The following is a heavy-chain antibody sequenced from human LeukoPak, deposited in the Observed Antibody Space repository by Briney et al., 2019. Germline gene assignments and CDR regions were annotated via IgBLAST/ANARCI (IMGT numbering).Heavy chain of an antibody. Sequence: PGGSLRLSCAASGFTFSNAWMSWVRQAPGKGLEWVAFIRYDGSNKYYADSVKGRFTISRDNSKNTLYLQMNSLRAEDTAVYYCAKDGTYYDILTGYVYQYYFDYWGQGTLVTVSS. CDR1: GFTFSNAW. CDR3: AKDGTYYDILTGYVYQYYFDY. CDR2: IRYDGSNK. D-gene: IGHD3-9*01. J-gene: IGHJ4*02. V-gene: IGHV3-30*02.